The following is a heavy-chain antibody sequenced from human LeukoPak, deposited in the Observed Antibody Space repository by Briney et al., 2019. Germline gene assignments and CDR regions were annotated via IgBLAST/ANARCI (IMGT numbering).Heavy chain of an antibody. V-gene: IGHV4-39*01. CDR2: VYNSGNT. Sequence: SETLSLTCTVSGGAISRSSYSWGWIRQSPGKGLEWIGTVYNSGNTYYKPSLKSRLTISMDTSKNQFSLKLSSVTAADTAVYYCARQYCSGGSCYSSWFDPWGQGTLVTVSS. CDR3: ARQYCSGGSCYSSWFDP. J-gene: IGHJ5*02. CDR1: GGAISRSSYS. D-gene: IGHD2-15*01.